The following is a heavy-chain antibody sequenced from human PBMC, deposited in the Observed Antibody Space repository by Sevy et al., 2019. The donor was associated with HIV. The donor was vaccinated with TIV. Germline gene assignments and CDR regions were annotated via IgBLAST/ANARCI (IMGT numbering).Heavy chain of an antibody. CDR2: LKSDVYGGPV. CDR3: TRWKAAQSIFDY. D-gene: IGHD6-13*01. Sequence: GGSLRLSCTASGLTFGDYCMSWVRQAPGKGLEWVAFLKSDVYGGPVDLAASVRGRFVISRDDSKTMAYLQMNDLKTEDTGVYYCTRWKAAQSIFDYWGQGALVTVSS. CDR1: GLTFGDYC. V-gene: IGHV3-49*04. J-gene: IGHJ4*02.